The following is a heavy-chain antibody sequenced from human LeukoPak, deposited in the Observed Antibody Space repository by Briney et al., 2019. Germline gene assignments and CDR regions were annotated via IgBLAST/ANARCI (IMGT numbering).Heavy chain of an antibody. CDR1: GFTSSGDW. Sequence: GGSLRLSCAVSGFTSSGDWMHWVRQAPGKGLVWVSRSENDGSSTSYADSVKGRFTISRDNAKNTLYLQMNSLRAEDTAVYYCARELPRIGGQTDASDIWGQGTMVTVS. CDR3: ARELPRIGGQTDASDI. CDR2: SENDGSST. D-gene: IGHD3-16*01. V-gene: IGHV3-74*01. J-gene: IGHJ3*02.